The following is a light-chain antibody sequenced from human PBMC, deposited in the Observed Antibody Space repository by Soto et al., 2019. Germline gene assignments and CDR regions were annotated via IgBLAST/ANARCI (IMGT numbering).Light chain of an antibody. J-gene: IGKJ1*01. CDR3: QQYNTDPWT. Sequence: DIQMTQSPATLSASVGDRVTITCRASQSISSWLAWYQQKPGKVPKLLIDDASSLESGVPSRFSGSGSETEFPLTISSLQPDDFATYYCQQYNTDPWTFGQGTKVEIK. CDR2: DAS. CDR1: QSISSW. V-gene: IGKV1-5*01.